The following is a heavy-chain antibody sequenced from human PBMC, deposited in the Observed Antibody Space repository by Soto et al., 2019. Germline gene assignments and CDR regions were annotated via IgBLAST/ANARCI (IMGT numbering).Heavy chain of an antibody. CDR3: ARERYSGAREPTGMVAFDI. V-gene: IGHV3-64*01. CDR1: GFTFSSYA. J-gene: IGHJ3*02. CDR2: ISSNGGST. D-gene: IGHD6-13*01. Sequence: PGGSLRLSCAASGFTFSSYAMHWVRQAPGKGLEYVSAISSNGGSTYYANSVKGRFTISRDNSKNTLYLQMGSLRAEDMAVYYCARERYSGAREPTGMVAFDIWGQGTMVTVSS.